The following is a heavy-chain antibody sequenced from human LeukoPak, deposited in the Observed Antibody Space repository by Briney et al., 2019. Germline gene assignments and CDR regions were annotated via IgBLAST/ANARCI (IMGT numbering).Heavy chain of an antibody. CDR1: GFTFSNYW. CDR3: ARISGSSKKYFQH. V-gene: IGHV3-7*01. D-gene: IGHD1-26*01. Sequence: PGGSLRLSCAASGFTFSNYWMSWVRQAPGKGLELVANIEEDGSEKYYVDSVKGRFTISRDNANNSVYLQMNSLRAEDTALYYCARISGSSKKYFQHWGQGTLATVSS. CDR2: IEEDGSEK. J-gene: IGHJ1*01.